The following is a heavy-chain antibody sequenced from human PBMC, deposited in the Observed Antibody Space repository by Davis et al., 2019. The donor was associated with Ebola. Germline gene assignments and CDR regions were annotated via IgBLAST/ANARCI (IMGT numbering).Heavy chain of an antibody. CDR1: GFTFSSYS. CDR3: ARNSYYYYYGMDV. V-gene: IGHV3-21*01. D-gene: IGHD2/OR15-2a*01. CDR2: ISSSSSYI. J-gene: IGHJ6*02. Sequence: GESLKISCAASGFTFSSYSMNWVRQAPGKGLEWVSSISSSSSYIYYADSVKGRFTISRDNAKNSLYLQMNSLRAEDTAVYYCARNSYYYYYGMDVWGQGTTVTVSS.